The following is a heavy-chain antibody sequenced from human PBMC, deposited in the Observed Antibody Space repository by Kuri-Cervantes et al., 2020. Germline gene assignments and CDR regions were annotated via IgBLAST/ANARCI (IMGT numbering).Heavy chain of an antibody. CDR3: ARDVSVTASYPYWYFDL. J-gene: IGHJ2*01. Sequence: SETLSLTCTVSGGSISSYYWSWIRQPPGKGLEWIGEINHSGSTNYNPSLKSRVTISVDTSKNQFSLKLSSVTAADTAVYYCARDVSVTASYPYWYFDLWGRGTLVTVSS. V-gene: IGHV4-34*01. CDR1: GGSISSYY. CDR2: INHSGST. D-gene: IGHD2-21*02.